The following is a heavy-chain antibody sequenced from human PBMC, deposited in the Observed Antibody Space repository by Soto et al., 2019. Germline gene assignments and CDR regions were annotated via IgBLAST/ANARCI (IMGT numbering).Heavy chain of an antibody. CDR3: ARAPGYGDIDY. D-gene: IGHD3-10*01. J-gene: IGHJ4*02. V-gene: IGHV3-11*06. CDR1: GFTFSTYY. CDR2: ISTSSSST. Sequence: QVQLVESGGGLVKPGGSLTLSCAASGFTFSTYYMSWIRQAPGRGLEWVSYISTSSSSTNYADSVKGRFTISRDNAKNSLYLQMNSLIVEDTAVYYCARAPGYGDIDYWGRGTLVTVSS.